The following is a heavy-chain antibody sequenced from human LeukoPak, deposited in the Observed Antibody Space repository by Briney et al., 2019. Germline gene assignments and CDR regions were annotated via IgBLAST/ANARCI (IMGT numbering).Heavy chain of an antibody. CDR3: ARDWKDVRGVKGWFDP. D-gene: IGHD3-10*01. J-gene: IGHJ5*02. V-gene: IGHV1-2*02. Sequence: ASVKVSCKASGYTFTGYYMHWVRQAPGQGLEWMGWINPNSGGTNYAQKFQGRVTMTTDTSTSTAYMELRSLRSDDTAVYYCARDWKDVRGVKGWFDPWGQGTLVTVSS. CDR1: GYTFTGYY. CDR2: INPNSGGT.